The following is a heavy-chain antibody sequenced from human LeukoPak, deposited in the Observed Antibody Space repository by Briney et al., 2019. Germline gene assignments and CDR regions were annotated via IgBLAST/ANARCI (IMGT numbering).Heavy chain of an antibody. CDR2: IYYSGST. Sequence: SETLSLTCTVSGYSINSGYTWSWIRQPPGKGLEWIGYIYYSGSTYYNPSLKSRVTISVDTSKNQFSLKLSSVTAADTAVYYCARGSSSGNFDYWGQGTLVTVSS. V-gene: IGHV4-30-4*02. CDR3: ARGSSSGNFDY. J-gene: IGHJ4*02. CDR1: GYSINSGYT. D-gene: IGHD6-13*01.